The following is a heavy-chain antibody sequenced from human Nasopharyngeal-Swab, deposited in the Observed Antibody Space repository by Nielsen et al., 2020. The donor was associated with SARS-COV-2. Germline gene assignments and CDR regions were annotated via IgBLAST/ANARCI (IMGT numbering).Heavy chain of an antibody. CDR1: GFTFSNYA. Sequence: GESLKISCSAPGFTFSNYAMHWVRQAPGKGLEYVSAISSTGGNTYYTDSVKGRFTISRDNSKNTLYLQMGSLRVEDTAVYYCVKDSSGYEFDSWGQGTLVTVSS. V-gene: IGHV3-64D*06. D-gene: IGHD3-22*01. CDR2: ISSTGGNT. CDR3: VKDSSGYEFDS. J-gene: IGHJ4*02.